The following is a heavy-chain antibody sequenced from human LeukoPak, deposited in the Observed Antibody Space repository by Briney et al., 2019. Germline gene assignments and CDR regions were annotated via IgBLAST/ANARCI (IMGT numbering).Heavy chain of an antibody. D-gene: IGHD3-9*01. Sequence: GASVKVSCKASGYTFTGYYMHWVRQAPGQGLEWMGRINPNSGGTNYAQKFQGRVTMTRHTSISTAYMELSRLRSDDTAVYYCARAHYDILTGYYPNYFDYWGQGTLVTVSS. J-gene: IGHJ4*02. CDR1: GYTFTGYY. CDR2: INPNSGGT. V-gene: IGHV1-2*06. CDR3: ARAHYDILTGYYPNYFDY.